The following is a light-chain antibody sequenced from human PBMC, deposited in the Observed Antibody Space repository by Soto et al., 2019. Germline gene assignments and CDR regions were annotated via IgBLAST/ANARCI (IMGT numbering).Light chain of an antibody. V-gene: IGKV3-11*01. CDR3: QHRNNWLGT. J-gene: IGKJ3*01. Sequence: EIVLTQSPATLSLSPGERATLSCRASQSVGSFLAWYQQKSGQAPRLLIYDASNRAPGIPAGFSGSGSGTDFTLTISSLEPEDFAVYYCQHRNNWLGTFGPGTKVDIK. CDR1: QSVGSF. CDR2: DAS.